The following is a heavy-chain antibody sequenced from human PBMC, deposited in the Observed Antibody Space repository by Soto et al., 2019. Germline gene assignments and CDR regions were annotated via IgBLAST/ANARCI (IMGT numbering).Heavy chain of an antibody. V-gene: IGHV3-30*18. D-gene: IGHD1-26*01. CDR2: ISYDGSNK. Sequence: PGGSLRLSCASSGFPFSSYGMHWVRQAPGKGLEWVAVISYDGSNKYYADSVKGRFTISRDNSKNTLYLQMNSLRAEDTAVYYCAKDAHPVGAHAFDIWGQGTMVTVSS. CDR3: AKDAHPVGAHAFDI. J-gene: IGHJ3*02. CDR1: GFPFSSYG.